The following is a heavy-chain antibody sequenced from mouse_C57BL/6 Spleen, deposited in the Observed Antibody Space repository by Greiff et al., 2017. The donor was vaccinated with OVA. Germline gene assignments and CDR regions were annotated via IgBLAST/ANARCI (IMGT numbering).Heavy chain of an antibody. CDR2: FYPGSGSI. CDR3: ARHEEGYYGSSHYAMDY. CDR1: GYTFTEYT. J-gene: IGHJ4*01. V-gene: IGHV1-62-2*01. D-gene: IGHD1-1*01. Sequence: LVESGAELVKPGASVKLSCKASGYTFTEYTIHWVKQRSGQGLEWIGWFYPGSGSIKYNEKFKDKATLTADKSSSTVYMELSRLTSEDSAVYFCARHEEGYYGSSHYAMDYWGQGTSVTVSS.